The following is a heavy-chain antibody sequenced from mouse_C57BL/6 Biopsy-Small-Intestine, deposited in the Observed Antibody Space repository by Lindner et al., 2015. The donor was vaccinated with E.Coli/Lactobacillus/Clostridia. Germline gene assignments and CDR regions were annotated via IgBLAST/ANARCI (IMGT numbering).Heavy chain of an antibody. J-gene: IGHJ2*01. Sequence: SVKVSCKASGYGYTTYGISWVRQAPGQGLEWMGWISTYNGNTNYAQKFQGRVTMTTDTSTSTANMELTSLKSDDTAVYYCARVWCSSTSCSMVYLPDYWGQGTLVIVSS. D-gene: IGHD2-1*01. CDR2: ISTYNGNT. CDR3: ARVWCSSTSCSMVYLPDY. CDR1: GYGYTTYG. V-gene: IGHV1-20*01.